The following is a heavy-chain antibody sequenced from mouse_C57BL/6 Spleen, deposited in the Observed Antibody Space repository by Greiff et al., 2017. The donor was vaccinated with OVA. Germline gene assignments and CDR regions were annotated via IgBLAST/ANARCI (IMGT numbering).Heavy chain of an antibody. CDR3: TRRSNYAMDY. CDR1: GYAFTSYW. D-gene: IGHD5-1*01. CDR2: IHPGNSDT. J-gene: IGHJ4*01. Sequence: EVMLVESGTVLVRPGASVKMSCKTSGYAFTSYWMHWVKQRPGQGLEWIGAIHPGNSDTSYNQKFKGKAKLTAVTSASTAYMELSSLTKEDDAVYYCTRRSNYAMDYWGQGTSVTVSS. V-gene: IGHV1-5*01.